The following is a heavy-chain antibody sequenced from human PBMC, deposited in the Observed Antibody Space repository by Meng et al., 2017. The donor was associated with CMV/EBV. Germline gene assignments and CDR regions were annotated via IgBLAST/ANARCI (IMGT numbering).Heavy chain of an antibody. CDR1: GFTFSNAW. CDR2: IKSKTDGGTT. Sequence: GGSLRLSCAASGFTFSNAWMSWVRQAPGKGLEWVGRIKSKTDGGTTDYAAPVKGSFTISRDDSKNTLYLQMNSLKTEDTAVYYCTTHYYGSGSGVYWGQGTLVTVSS. D-gene: IGHD3-10*01. J-gene: IGHJ4*02. V-gene: IGHV3-15*01. CDR3: TTHYYGSGSGVY.